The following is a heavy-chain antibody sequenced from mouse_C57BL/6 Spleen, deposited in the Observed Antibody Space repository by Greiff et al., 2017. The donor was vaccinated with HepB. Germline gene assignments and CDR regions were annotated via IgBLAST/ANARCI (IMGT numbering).Heavy chain of an antibody. Sequence: EVKLMESGPGLVKPSQSLSLTCSVTGYSITSGYYWNWIRQFPGNKLEWMGYISYDGSNNYNPSLKNRISITRDTSKNQFFLKLNSVTTEDTATYYCARVGFLYFDYWGQGTTLTVSS. CDR3: ARVGFLYFDY. J-gene: IGHJ2*01. D-gene: IGHD4-1*01. CDR2: ISYDGSN. CDR1: GYSITSGYY. V-gene: IGHV3-6*01.